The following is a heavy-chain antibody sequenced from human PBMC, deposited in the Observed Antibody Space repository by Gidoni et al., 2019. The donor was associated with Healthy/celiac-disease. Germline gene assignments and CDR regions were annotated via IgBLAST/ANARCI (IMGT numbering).Heavy chain of an antibody. CDR1: GFTFSNAW. CDR3: TTHPGVAEGV. V-gene: IGHV3-15*01. J-gene: IGHJ6*04. D-gene: IGHD6-19*01. Sequence: EVQLVASGGGLVNPGWSRRLSCAACGFTFSNAWMSWVRQATGTVLELVGRTKSKTDGGYTDYAAPVKGRFTISRDASKNTMYLQMTSLKTEDTAVYYCTTHPGVAEGVWGKGTTVTVSS. CDR2: TKSKTDGGYT.